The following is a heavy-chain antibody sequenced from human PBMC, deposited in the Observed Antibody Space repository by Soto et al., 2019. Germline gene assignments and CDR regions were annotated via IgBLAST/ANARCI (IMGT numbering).Heavy chain of an antibody. D-gene: IGHD2-15*01. V-gene: IGHV4-59*01. J-gene: IGHJ1*01. Sequence: PSESLSLACTVSVGSISSYYWSWIRQPPGKGLEWIGYIYYSGSTNYNPSLKSRVTISVDTSKNQFSLKLSSVTAADTAVYYCAGDTGYCSGGSCSIEYFQHWGQGTLVTVSS. CDR2: IYYSGST. CDR1: VGSISSYY. CDR3: AGDTGYCSGGSCSIEYFQH.